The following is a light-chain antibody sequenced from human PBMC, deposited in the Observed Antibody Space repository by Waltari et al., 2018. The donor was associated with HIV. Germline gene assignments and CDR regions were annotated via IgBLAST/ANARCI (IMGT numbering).Light chain of an antibody. Sequence: QSALTQPASVSGSPGQSITISCTVSISDIGDSDSVSWYQQYPGKVPKLVIYEVSKRPSGVSDLFSGSKSGNTASLAISGLQAEDEADYYCLLKIGSNTPIFGGGTKLTVL. CDR3: LLKIGSNTPI. J-gene: IGLJ2*01. CDR1: ISDIGDSDS. CDR2: EVS. V-gene: IGLV2-14*01.